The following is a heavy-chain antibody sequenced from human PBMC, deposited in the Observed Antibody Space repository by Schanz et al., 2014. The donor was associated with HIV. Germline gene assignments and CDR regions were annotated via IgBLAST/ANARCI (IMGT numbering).Heavy chain of an antibody. J-gene: IGHJ4*02. V-gene: IGHV3-15*01. D-gene: IGHD1-26*01. Sequence: EVQLVESGGGVVQPGGSLRLSCAASGFTFSSYWMHWVRQAPGKGLEWVGQAKGSSRAGEIDYAAPVKGRFTISRDDSRNTLYLQMNSLKTEDTGLYYCVTDRYYLQFDNWGQGTLVTVSS. CDR2: AKGSSRAGEI. CDR1: GFTFSSYW. CDR3: VTDRYYLQFDN.